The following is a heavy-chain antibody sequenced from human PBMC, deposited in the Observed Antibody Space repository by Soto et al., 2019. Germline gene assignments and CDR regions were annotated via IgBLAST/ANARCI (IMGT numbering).Heavy chain of an antibody. CDR2: INPNSGGT. Sequence: ASVKVSCKASGYTFTGYYMHWVRQAPGQGLEWMGWINPNSGGTNYAQKFQGWVTMTRDTSISTAYMELSRLRSDDTAVYYCATSMTTVTTPPDHGYYYMDVWGKGTTVTVSS. V-gene: IGHV1-2*04. D-gene: IGHD4-17*01. CDR3: ATSMTTVTTPPDHGYYYMDV. CDR1: GYTFTGYY. J-gene: IGHJ6*03.